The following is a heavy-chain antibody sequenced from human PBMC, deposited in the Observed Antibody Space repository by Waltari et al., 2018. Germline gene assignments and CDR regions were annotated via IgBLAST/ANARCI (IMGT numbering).Heavy chain of an antibody. CDR3: ATDGLRGDYYDSSGYYYMDV. D-gene: IGHD3-22*01. V-gene: IGHV1-69-2*01. CDR1: GYTFTDYY. J-gene: IGHJ6*03. CDR2: VDPEDGET. Sequence: EVQLVQSGAEVKKPGATVKISCQASGYTFTDYYMHWVQQAPGKGLEWMGRVDPEDGETIYAEKFQGRVTITADTSTDTAYMELSSLRSEDTAVYYCATDGLRGDYYDSSGYYYMDVWGKGTTVTVSS.